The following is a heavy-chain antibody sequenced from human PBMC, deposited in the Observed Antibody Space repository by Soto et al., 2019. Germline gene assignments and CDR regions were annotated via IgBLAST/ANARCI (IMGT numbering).Heavy chain of an antibody. D-gene: IGHD2-2*01. CDR3: ARGPVPDAMGAEAFFDY. CDR2: IYYSGST. CDR1: GGSISSGDYY. V-gene: IGHV4-30-4*01. J-gene: IGHJ4*02. Sequence: SETLSLTCTVSGGSISSGDYYWSWIRQPPGKGLEWIGYIYYSGSTYYNPSLKSRVTISVDTSKNQFSLKLSSVTAADTAVYYCARGPVPDAMGAEAFFDYWGQGTLVTVSS.